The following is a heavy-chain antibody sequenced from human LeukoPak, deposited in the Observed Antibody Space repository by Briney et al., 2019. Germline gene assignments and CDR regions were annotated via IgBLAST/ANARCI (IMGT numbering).Heavy chain of an antibody. CDR2: INSDGSST. Sequence: PGGSLRPSCAASGFTFSSYGMHWVRQAPGKGLVWVSRINSDGSSTSYADSVKGRFTISRDNAKNTLYLQMNSLRAEDTAVYYCATIAAAGTSNFDYWGQGTLVTVSS. CDR1: GFTFSSYG. V-gene: IGHV3-74*01. D-gene: IGHD6-13*01. J-gene: IGHJ4*02. CDR3: ATIAAAGTSNFDY.